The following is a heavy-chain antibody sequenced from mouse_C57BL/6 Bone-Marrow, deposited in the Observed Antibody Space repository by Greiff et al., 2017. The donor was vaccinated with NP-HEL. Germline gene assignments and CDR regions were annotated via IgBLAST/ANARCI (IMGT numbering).Heavy chain of an antibody. V-gene: IGHV1-81*01. J-gene: IGHJ3*01. Sequence: QVQLQQSGAELARPGASVKLSCKASGYTFTSYGISWVKQRTGQGLEWIGEIYPRSGNTYYNEKFKGKATLTADKSSSTAYMELRSLTSEDSAVYFCAKRGYGSGAWFAYWGQGTLVTGSA. CDR2: IYPRSGNT. D-gene: IGHD1-1*01. CDR1: GYTFTSYG. CDR3: AKRGYGSGAWFAY.